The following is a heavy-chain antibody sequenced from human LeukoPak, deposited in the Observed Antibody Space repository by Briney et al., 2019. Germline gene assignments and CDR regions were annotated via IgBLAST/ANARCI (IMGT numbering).Heavy chain of an antibody. V-gene: IGHV4-59*01. CDR3: ARGGYYGSGNDFRFDP. Sequence: SETLSLTCTVSGGSISSYYWSWIRQPPGKGLEWIGYIYYSGSTNYNPSLKSRVTISVDTSKNQFSLKLKSVTAADTAVYYCARGGYYGSGNDFRFDPWGQGTLVTVSS. D-gene: IGHD3-10*01. CDR1: GGSISSYY. CDR2: IYYSGST. J-gene: IGHJ5*02.